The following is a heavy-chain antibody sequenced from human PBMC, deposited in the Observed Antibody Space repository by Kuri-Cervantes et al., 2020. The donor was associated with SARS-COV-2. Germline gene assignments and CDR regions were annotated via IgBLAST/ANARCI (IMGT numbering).Heavy chain of an antibody. J-gene: IGHJ4*02. CDR3: ARDLGSSSQDDY. CDR2: INPSSGGT. V-gene: IGHV1-2*02. D-gene: IGHD6-6*01. Sequence: ASVKVSCKASGYTFTGYYMHWVRQAPGQGLEWMGWINPSSGGTNYAQKFQGRVTMTRDTSISTAYMELSRLRSDDTAVYYCARDLGSSSQDDYWGQGTLVTVSS. CDR1: GYTFTGYY.